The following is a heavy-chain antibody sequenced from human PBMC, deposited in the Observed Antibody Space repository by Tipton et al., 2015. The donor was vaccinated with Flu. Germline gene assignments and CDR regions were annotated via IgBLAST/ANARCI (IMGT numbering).Heavy chain of an antibody. CDR3: AKDPNWAGDY. CDR2: ISYDGSNK. D-gene: IGHD7-27*01. Sequence: SLRLSCAASGFTFSSYAMHWVRQAPGKGLEWVAVISYDGSNKYYADSVKGRFTISRDNSKNTLYLQMNSLRAEDTAVYYCAKDPNWAGDYWGQGTLVTVSS. J-gene: IGHJ4*02. CDR1: GFTFSSYA. V-gene: IGHV3-30*01.